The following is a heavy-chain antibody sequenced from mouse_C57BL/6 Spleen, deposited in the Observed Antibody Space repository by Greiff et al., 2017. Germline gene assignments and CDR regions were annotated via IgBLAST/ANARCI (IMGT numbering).Heavy chain of an antibody. CDR2: ISPRSGNT. Sequence: QVQLQQSGAELARPGASVKLSCKASGYTFTSYGISWVKQRTGQGLEWIGDISPRSGNTYYNEKFKGQATLTAYKSSSTAYMELHSLTSEDSAVYFCASYGPGYFDYWGQGTTLTVSS. CDR1: GYTFTSYG. CDR3: ASYGPGYFDY. J-gene: IGHJ2*01. V-gene: IGHV1-81*01. D-gene: IGHD1-1*01.